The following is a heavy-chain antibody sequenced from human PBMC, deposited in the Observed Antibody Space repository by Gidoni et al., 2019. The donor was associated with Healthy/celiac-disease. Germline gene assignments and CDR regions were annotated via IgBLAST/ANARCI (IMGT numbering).Heavy chain of an antibody. CDR3: ARFARGGSGSYRRRGWFDP. V-gene: IGHV4-31*02. D-gene: IGHD3-10*01. CDR2: IYYSGST. J-gene: IGHJ5*02. Sequence: GKGLEWIGYIYYSGSTYYNPSLKSRVTISVDTSKNQFSLKLSFWTAEDTAVYYCARFARGGSGSYRRRGWFDPWGQGTLVTVSS.